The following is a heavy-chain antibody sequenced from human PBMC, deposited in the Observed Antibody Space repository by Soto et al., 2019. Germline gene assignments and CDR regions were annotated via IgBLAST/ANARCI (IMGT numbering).Heavy chain of an antibody. J-gene: IGHJ3*02. CDR2: ISWNSGSI. CDR3: AKGYYDFWSGSDAFDX. CDR1: GFTFDDYA. V-gene: IGHV3-9*01. D-gene: IGHD3-3*01. Sequence: GGSLRLSCAASGFTFDDYAMHWVRQAPGKGLEWVACISWNSGSIGYEDSVKGRFTISRDNAKNSLYLQMNSLRAEDTALYYCAKGYYDFWSGSDAFDXWGQGTMVTVS.